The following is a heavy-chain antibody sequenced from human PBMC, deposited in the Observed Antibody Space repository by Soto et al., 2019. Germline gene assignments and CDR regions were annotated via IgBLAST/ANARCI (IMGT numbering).Heavy chain of an antibody. CDR3: ARTANYYDSSGYPYYFDY. J-gene: IGHJ4*02. Sequence: SETLSLTCAVSGGSISSGGYSWSWIRQPPGKGLEWIGYIYHSGSTYYNPSLKSRVTISVDRFKNQFSLKLGSVTAADTAVYYCARTANYYDSSGYPYYFDYWGQGTLVTVSS. D-gene: IGHD3-22*01. CDR2: IYHSGST. CDR1: GGSISSGGYS. V-gene: IGHV4-30-2*01.